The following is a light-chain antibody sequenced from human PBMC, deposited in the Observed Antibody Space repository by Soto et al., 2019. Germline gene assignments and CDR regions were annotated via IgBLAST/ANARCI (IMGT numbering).Light chain of an antibody. CDR3: QQYGSSLFT. J-gene: IGKJ3*01. CDR2: GTS. Sequence: EIVLTQSPGTLSLSPGERATLPCRASQGVSSKYLAWYQQKPGQAPRVLIYGTSIRASGVPERFSGGGSGTDFTLTITRLEPEDFAVYYCQQYGSSLFTFGPGTKVDIK. CDR1: QGVSSKY. V-gene: IGKV3-20*01.